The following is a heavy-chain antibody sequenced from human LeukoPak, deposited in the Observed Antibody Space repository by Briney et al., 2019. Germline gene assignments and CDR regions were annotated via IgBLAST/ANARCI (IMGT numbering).Heavy chain of an antibody. J-gene: IGHJ4*02. CDR3: ARGGSSSSPVDY. V-gene: IGHV3-53*01. CDR2: IYSGGST. CDR1: GFTFSSYA. Sequence: GGSLRLSCAASGFTFSSYAMHWVRQGPGKGLEWVSVIYSGGSTYYADSVKGRFTISRDNSKNTLYLQMNSLRAEDTAVYYCARGGSSSSPVDYWGQGTLVTVSS. D-gene: IGHD6-6*01.